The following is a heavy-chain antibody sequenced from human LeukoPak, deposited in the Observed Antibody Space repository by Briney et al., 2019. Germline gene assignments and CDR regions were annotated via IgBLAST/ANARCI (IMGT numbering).Heavy chain of an antibody. CDR2: IYYSGST. Sequence: SETLSLTCTVSGGSISTYYWSWIPQPPGKGLVWIGYIYYSGSTNYKPSLKSRVTMSVDTSKNQFSLKLSSVTAADTAVYYCAREGVTHNWFDPWGQGTLVTVSS. V-gene: IGHV4-59*01. CDR3: AREGVTHNWFDP. J-gene: IGHJ5*02. CDR1: GGSISTYY. D-gene: IGHD4-23*01.